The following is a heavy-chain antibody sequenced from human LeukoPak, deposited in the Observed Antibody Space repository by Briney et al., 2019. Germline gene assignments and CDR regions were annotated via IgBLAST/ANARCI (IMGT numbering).Heavy chain of an antibody. J-gene: IGHJ1*01. D-gene: IGHD6-13*01. CDR1: GYTFTGYY. Sequence: ASVKVSCKASGYTFTGYYMHWVRQAPGQGLEWMGWINPNSGGTNYAQKFQGWVTMTRDTSISTAYTELSRLRSDDTAVYYCAREGIAAAGTRVNFQHWGQGTLVTVSS. V-gene: IGHV1-2*04. CDR3: AREGIAAAGTRVNFQH. CDR2: INPNSGGT.